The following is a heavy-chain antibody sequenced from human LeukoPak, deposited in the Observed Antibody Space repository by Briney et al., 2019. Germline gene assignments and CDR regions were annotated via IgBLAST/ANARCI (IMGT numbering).Heavy chain of an antibody. Sequence: ASVKVSCKASGYTFTSYGISWVRQAPGQGLEWMGWISAYNGNTNYAQKLQGRVTMTTDTSTNTAYMELRSLRSDDTAVYYCARDPRITMVRGVIRGYYYYGMDVWGQGTTVTVSS. J-gene: IGHJ6*02. V-gene: IGHV1-18*01. D-gene: IGHD3-10*01. CDR3: ARDPRITMVRGVIRGYYYYGMDV. CDR2: ISAYNGNT. CDR1: GYTFTSYG.